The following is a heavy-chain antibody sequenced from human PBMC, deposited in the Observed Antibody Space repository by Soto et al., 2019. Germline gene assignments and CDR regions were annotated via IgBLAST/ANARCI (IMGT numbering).Heavy chain of an antibody. J-gene: IGHJ4*02. V-gene: IGHV3-23*01. D-gene: IGHD2-2*01. Sequence: EVQLLESGGGLVQPGGSLRLSCAASGFTFSSYAMSWVRQAPGKGLEWGSAISGSGGSTYYADSVKGRFTISRDNSKNTLYPQMNSLRAEDTAVYYCAKDENQLLPFDYWGQGTLVTVSS. CDR3: AKDENQLLPFDY. CDR1: GFTFSSYA. CDR2: ISGSGGST.